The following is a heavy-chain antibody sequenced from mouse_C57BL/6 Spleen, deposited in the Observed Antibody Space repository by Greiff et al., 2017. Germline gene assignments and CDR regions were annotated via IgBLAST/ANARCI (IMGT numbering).Heavy chain of an antibody. Sequence: EVQLVESGGGLVQPGGSLSLSCAASGFTFTAYYMSWVCQPPGTALEWLGFTRNKANGYTTEYSASVKGRFTISRDNSQSILYHQMNDLRAEDRATNYCERSRALGYAMDYWGHGTSVTVSS. CDR3: ERSRALGYAMDY. CDR1: GFTFTAYY. CDR2: TRNKANGYTT. J-gene: IGHJ4*01. V-gene: IGHV7-3*01. D-gene: IGHD1-2*01.